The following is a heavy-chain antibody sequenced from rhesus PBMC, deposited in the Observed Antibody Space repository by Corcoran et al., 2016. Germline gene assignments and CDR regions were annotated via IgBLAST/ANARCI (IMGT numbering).Heavy chain of an antibody. J-gene: IGHJ4*01. CDR3: VRDKDVAGTVTFDS. Sequence: QVKLQQWGEGLVEPSETLSLTCAVYGDSITGYYWTWIRQPPGKGLEWIGSFDGKRANTYYNPPPKNPVTISKDTSKNHFSLRLNSVTAADTAVYYCVRDKDVAGTVTFDSWGQGVLVTVSS. CDR2: FDGKRANT. D-gene: IGHD5-24*01. CDR1: GDSITGYY. V-gene: IGHV4-73*01.